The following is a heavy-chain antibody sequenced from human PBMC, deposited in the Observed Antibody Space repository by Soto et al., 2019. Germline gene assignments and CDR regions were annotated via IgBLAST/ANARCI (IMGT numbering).Heavy chain of an antibody. Sequence: GGSLRLSCAASGFTFSTYAMSWVRQAPGKGLEWVSAISGSGGPTYYADSVQGRFTISRDNSMNILYLQMNSLRIEDTAVYYCARPRGYGVFDAYDIWGQGTMVTVSS. J-gene: IGHJ3*02. CDR1: GFTFSTYA. V-gene: IGHV3-23*01. CDR2: ISGSGGPT. CDR3: ARPRGYGVFDAYDI. D-gene: IGHD4-17*01.